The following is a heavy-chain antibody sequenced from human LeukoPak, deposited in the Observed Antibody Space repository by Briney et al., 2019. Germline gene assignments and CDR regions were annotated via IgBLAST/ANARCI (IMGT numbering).Heavy chain of an antibody. CDR2: IDARSGIT. Sequence: GRSLRLSCAASGFTFTIFGLNWVRQAPGKGPEWVSYIDARSGITYYADSVQGRFTISRDDARESVFLQMDGLRVDDTAVYYCARTYDFGRGPPGDAFDNWGPGTWVIVSS. V-gene: IGHV3-48*01. J-gene: IGHJ3*02. D-gene: IGHD3-3*01. CDR1: GFTFTIFG. CDR3: ARTYDFGRGPPGDAFDN.